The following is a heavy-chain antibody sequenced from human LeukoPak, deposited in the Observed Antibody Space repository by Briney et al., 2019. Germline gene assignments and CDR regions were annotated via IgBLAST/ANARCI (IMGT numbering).Heavy chain of an antibody. V-gene: IGHV3-21*01. D-gene: IGHD6-13*01. CDR3: ARVIKYSSSWYTQHYYYMDV. Sequence: GGSLRLSCAASGFTFSSYSMNRVRQAPGKGLEWVSSISSSSSYIYYADSVKGRFTISRDNAKNSLYLQMNSLRAEDTAVYYCARVIKYSSSWYTQHYYYMDVWGKGTTVTVSS. J-gene: IGHJ6*03. CDR1: GFTFSSYS. CDR2: ISSSSSYI.